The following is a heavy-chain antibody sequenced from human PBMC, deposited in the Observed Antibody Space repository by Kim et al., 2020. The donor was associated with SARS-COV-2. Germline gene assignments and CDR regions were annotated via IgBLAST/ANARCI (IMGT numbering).Heavy chain of an antibody. Sequence: GGSLRLSCAASGFTFSSYGMHWVRQAPGKGLEWVAVIWYDGSNKYYADSVKGRFTISRDNSKNTLYLQMNSLRAEDTAVYYCARDSSSWGELDYWGQGTLVTVSS. D-gene: IGHD6-13*01. CDR2: IWYDGSNK. CDR1: GFTFSSYG. CDR3: ARDSSSWGELDY. J-gene: IGHJ4*02. V-gene: IGHV3-33*01.